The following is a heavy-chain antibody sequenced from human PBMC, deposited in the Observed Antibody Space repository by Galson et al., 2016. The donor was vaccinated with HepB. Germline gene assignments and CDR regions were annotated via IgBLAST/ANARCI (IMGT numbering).Heavy chain of an antibody. CDR1: GGTFSSYA. J-gene: IGHJ6*02. Sequence: SVKVSCKASGGTFSSYAISWVRQAPGHGLEWMGGIIPIFGTANYAQMFQGRVTITADESTSTAYLELSSLRPEDTAVYYCARDSDIVVLPAALPYGMDVWGQGTTVTVSS. V-gene: IGHV1-69*13. CDR2: IIPIFGTA. D-gene: IGHD2-2*01. CDR3: ARDSDIVVLPAALPYGMDV.